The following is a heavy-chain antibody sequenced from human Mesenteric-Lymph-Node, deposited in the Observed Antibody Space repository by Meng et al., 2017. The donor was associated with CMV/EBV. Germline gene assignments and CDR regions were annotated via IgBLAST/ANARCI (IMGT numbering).Heavy chain of an antibody. J-gene: IGHJ4*02. CDR3: SYSSSWYPLDY. Sequence: CAASGFTFSNAWMSWVRQAPGKGLEWVGRIKSKTDGGTTDYAAPVKGRFTISRDDSKNTLHLQMNSLKTEDTAVYYCSYSSSWYPLDYWGQGTLVTVSS. CDR1: GFTFSNAW. CDR2: IKSKTDGGTT. D-gene: IGHD6-13*01. V-gene: IGHV3-15*01.